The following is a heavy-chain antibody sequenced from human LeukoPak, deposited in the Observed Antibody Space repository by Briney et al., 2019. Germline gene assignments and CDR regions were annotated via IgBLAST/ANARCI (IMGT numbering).Heavy chain of an antibody. J-gene: IGHJ4*02. Sequence: GESLRLSCAASGISISSYAMSWVRQAPGKGLEWVSGISISGGSTSYADSVKGRFTISRDNPRNTLYMETNNLRAEDTALYYCAIMHPYFVGGVFWVQGGREPLVTVSS. CDR2: ISISGGST. CDR3: AIMHPYFVGGVFWVQ. D-gene: IGHD2-8*02. V-gene: IGHV3-23*01. CDR1: GISISSYA.